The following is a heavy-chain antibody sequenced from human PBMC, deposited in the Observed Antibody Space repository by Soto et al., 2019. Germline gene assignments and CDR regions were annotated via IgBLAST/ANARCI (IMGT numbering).Heavy chain of an antibody. CDR3: ARDSERDTDMVIGDWFDP. CDR2: IIPIFGTA. V-gene: IGHV1-69*13. Sequence: GASVKVSCKASGGTFSSYAISWVRQAPGQGLEWMGGIIPIFGTANYAQKFQGRVTITADESTSTAYMELSSLRSEDTAVYYCARDSERDTDMVIGDWFDPWGQGTLVTVSS. CDR1: GGTFSSYA. D-gene: IGHD5-18*01. J-gene: IGHJ5*02.